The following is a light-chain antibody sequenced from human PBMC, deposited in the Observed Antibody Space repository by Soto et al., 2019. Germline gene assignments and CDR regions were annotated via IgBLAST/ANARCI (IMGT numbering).Light chain of an antibody. Sequence: EIVLTQSPGTLSLSPGERATLSCRASQSVSSTYLAWYQQKPGQAPRLLIYGASSRATGIPDRFSGSGSGTDFTLTICRLEAEDFAVYYCQQYGSSPFTFGPGTKVDIK. CDR3: QQYGSSPFT. V-gene: IGKV3-20*01. CDR2: GAS. J-gene: IGKJ3*01. CDR1: QSVSSTY.